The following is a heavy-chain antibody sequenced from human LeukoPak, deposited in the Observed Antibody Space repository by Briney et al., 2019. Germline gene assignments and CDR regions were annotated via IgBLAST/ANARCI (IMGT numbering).Heavy chain of an antibody. V-gene: IGHV3-23*01. Sequence: GGCLTLAWAASGFTFSSYGMSSVRQPAGEWREWVSGISGSGGNTYYADSVNGRFTISRDNSNNTLYLQMNSLRVEDTAVYYCARHSRGRSYVFDYWGQGTLVTVSS. CDR2: ISGSGGNT. CDR3: ARHSRGRSYVFDY. D-gene: IGHD3-10*01. CDR1: GFTFSSYG. J-gene: IGHJ4*02.